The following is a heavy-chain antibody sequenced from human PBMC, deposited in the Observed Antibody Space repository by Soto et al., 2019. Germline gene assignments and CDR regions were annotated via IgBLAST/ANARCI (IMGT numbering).Heavy chain of an antibody. J-gene: IGHJ5*02. CDR1: GGSISSGGYY. V-gene: IGHV4-31*03. CDR3: ATLRILNWFDP. Sequence: PSETLSLTCTVSGGSISSGGYYWSWIRQHPGKGLEWIGYIYYSGSTYYNPSLKSRVTISVDTSKNQFSLKLSSVTAADTALYYCATLRILNWFDPWGQGTLVTVSS. CDR2: IYYSGST. D-gene: IGHD2-15*01.